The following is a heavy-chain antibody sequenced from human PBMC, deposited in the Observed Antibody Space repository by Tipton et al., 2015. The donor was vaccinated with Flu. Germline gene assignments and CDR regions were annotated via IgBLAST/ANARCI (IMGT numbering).Heavy chain of an antibody. J-gene: IGHJ4*02. Sequence: TLSLTCTASGGSISSSSYYWGWIRQPPGKGLEWIGSIYYSGSTYYNPSLKSRVTISVDTSKNQFSLKLSSVTAADTAVYYCAREHEGNWSFLTGSRSFTYWGQGTLVTVSS. D-gene: IGHD3-9*01. CDR2: IYYSGST. V-gene: IGHV4-39*07. CDR3: AREHEGNWSFLTGSRSFTY. CDR1: GGSISSSSYY.